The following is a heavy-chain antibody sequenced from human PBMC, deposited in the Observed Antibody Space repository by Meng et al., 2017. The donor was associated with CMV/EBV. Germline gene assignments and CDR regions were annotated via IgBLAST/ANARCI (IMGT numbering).Heavy chain of an antibody. CDR3: AKDYSPYCSSTSCYGYFDY. V-gene: IGHV3-13*01. Sequence: GESLKISCAACGFTFSSYDMHWVRQATGKGLEWVSAIGTAGDTYYPDSVKGRFTISRDNSKNTLYLQMNSLRAEDTAVYYCAKDYSPYCSSTSCYGYFDYWGQGTLVTVSS. CDR1: GFTFSSYD. D-gene: IGHD2-2*01. J-gene: IGHJ4*02. CDR2: IGTAGDT.